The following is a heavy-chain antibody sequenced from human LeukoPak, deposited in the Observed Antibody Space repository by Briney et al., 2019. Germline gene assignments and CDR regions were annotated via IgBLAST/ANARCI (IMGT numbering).Heavy chain of an antibody. CDR1: GYTFSTSG. J-gene: IGHJ4*02. D-gene: IGHD3-10*01. V-gene: IGHV1-18*03. Sequence: ASVKVSCKASGYTFSTSGITWVRQAPGQGLEWMGWISPYNGNTKYSQEFQGRVTITRDTSASTAYMELSSLRSEDMAVYYCARGRGSGSYYYDYWGQGTLVTVSS. CDR3: ARGRGSGSYYYDY. CDR2: ISPYNGNT.